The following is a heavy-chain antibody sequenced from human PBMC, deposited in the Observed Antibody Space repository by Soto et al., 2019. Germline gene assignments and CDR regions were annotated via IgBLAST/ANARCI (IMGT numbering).Heavy chain of an antibody. CDR2: ISYSGNT. J-gene: IGHJ4*02. D-gene: IGHD2-8*01. V-gene: IGHV4-59*01. CDR3: ARAPMVLSRSYFDS. CDR1: GGSISNFY. Sequence: QVHLRESGPGLVKPSETLSLSCTVSGGSISNFYWSWIRQPPGKGLEWIGYISYSGNTNYNPSLKSRVSISVDTSKNQLSLNLTSVTAADTAVYYCARAPMVLSRSYFDSWCQGTPVTVSS.